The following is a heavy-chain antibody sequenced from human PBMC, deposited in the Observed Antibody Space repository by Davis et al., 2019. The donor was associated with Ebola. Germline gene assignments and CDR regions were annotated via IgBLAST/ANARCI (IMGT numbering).Heavy chain of an antibody. Sequence: PGGSLRLSCAASGFTFSDYAMSWVRQAPGKGLEWVSSIDHDSSGRYYAGSVRGRFTISRDNSKNTLYLQMNILRGEDSAIYYCAKHWDYWGQGTLVTVSS. CDR2: IDHDSSGR. V-gene: IGHV3-23*01. CDR3: AKHWDY. D-gene: IGHD1-1*01. J-gene: IGHJ4*02. CDR1: GFTFSDYA.